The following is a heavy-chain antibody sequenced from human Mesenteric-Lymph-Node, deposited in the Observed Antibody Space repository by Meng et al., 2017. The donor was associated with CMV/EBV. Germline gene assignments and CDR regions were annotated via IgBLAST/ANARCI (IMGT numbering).Heavy chain of an antibody. J-gene: IGHJ6*02. Sequence: GESLKISCAASGFTFSSYEMNWVRQAPGKGLEWVSYISSSGSTIYYADSVKGRFTISRDNAKNSLYLQMNSLRAEDTAVYYCARASGGIRIVATRSYYYYGMDVWGQGTTVTVSS. CDR3: ARASGGIRIVATRSYYYYGMDV. CDR2: ISSSGSTI. CDR1: GFTFSSYE. V-gene: IGHV3-48*03. D-gene: IGHD5-12*01.